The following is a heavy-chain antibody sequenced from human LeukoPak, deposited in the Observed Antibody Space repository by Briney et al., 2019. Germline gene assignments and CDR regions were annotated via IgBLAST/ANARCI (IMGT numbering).Heavy chain of an antibody. CDR1: GGSISNYY. Sequence: SETLSLTCTVSGGSISNYYWSWIRQPPGKGLEWIGYIYYSRSTNYNPSLKSRVTISLDTSKNHFSLKLSSVTAADTAIYYCARVAGAFDIWGQGTMVTVSS. CDR3: ARVAGAFDI. J-gene: IGHJ3*02. D-gene: IGHD6-25*01. CDR2: IYYSRST. V-gene: IGHV4-59*01.